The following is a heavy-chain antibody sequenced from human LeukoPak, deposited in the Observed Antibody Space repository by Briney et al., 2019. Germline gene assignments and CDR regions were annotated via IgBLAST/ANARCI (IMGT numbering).Heavy chain of an antibody. J-gene: IGHJ4*02. CDR3: ARIVGYCSSTSCYESYFDY. CDR1: GFTFSSFT. D-gene: IGHD2-2*01. Sequence: AGGSLRLSCAASGFTFSSFTMNWVRQAPGTGLEWVSSISGSSTYIYYADSVKGRFTISRDNAKNSLYLQMNSLRAEDTAVYYCARIVGYCSSTSCYESYFDYWGQGTLVTVSS. CDR2: ISGSSTYI. V-gene: IGHV3-21*01.